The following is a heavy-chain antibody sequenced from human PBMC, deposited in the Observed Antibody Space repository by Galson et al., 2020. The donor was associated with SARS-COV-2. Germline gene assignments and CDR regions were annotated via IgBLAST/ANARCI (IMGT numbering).Heavy chain of an antibody. D-gene: IGHD3-3*01. V-gene: IGHV3-7*01. CDR1: GFTFNRYW. CDR2: IKQDGSEK. CDR3: VRDLAYDFWTGHSH. J-gene: IGHJ4*02. Sequence: TGGSLRLSCVASGFTFNRYWMNWVRQAPGKGLEWVANIKQDGSEKYYVDSVKGRFTISRDNAKNSLYLRMNSLRDEDTAVYYCVRDLAYDFWTGHSHWGQGTLVNVSS.